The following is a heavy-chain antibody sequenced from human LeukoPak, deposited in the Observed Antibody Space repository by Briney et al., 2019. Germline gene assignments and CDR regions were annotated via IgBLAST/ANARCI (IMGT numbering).Heavy chain of an antibody. Sequence: AASVKVSCKASGFTFIGYYMHWVRQAPGQGLEWMGWINPNNGATHYAQTFQGRVTMTRDTSISTAYMELTRLRSDDTAVYFCARETPLFLHAGRESDFDYWGQGTLVTVSS. CDR3: ARETPLFLHAGRESDFDY. CDR1: GFTFIGYY. CDR2: INPNNGAT. V-gene: IGHV1-2*02. J-gene: IGHJ4*02. D-gene: IGHD2/OR15-2a*01.